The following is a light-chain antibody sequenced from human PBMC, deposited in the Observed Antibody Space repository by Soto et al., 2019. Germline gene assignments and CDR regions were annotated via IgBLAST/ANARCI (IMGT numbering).Light chain of an antibody. J-gene: IGLJ2*01. V-gene: IGLV2-23*02. CDR3: CSYAGSSTFVV. CDR2: EVS. Sequence: QSALTQPASVSGSPGQSVTISCTGTSSDVGSYNLVSWYQQHPGKAPKLMIYEVSKRPSGVSNRFSASKSGNTASLTISGVQPEDEADYYCCSYAGSSTFVVFGGGTKLTVL. CDR1: SSDVGSYNL.